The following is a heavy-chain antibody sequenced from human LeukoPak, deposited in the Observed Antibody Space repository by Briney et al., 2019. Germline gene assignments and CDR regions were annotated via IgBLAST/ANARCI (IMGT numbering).Heavy chain of an antibody. CDR2: INPNSGGT. CDR1: GYTFTGHY. J-gene: IGHJ5*02. D-gene: IGHD2-15*01. Sequence: ASVKVSCKASGYTFTGHYMHWVRQAPGQGLEWVGRINPNSGGTNYAQKFQGRVTITRDMSTSTAYMELSSLRSEDTAVYYCAAGPYCSGGSCYQNWFDPWGQGTLVTVSS. V-gene: IGHV1-2*06. CDR3: AAGPYCSGGSCYQNWFDP.